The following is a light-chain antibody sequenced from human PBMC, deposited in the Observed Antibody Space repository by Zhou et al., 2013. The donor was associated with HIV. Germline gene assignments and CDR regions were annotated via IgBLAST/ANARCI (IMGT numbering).Light chain of an antibody. V-gene: IGKV3-20*01. CDR3: QQYGSLPYT. J-gene: IGKJ2*01. CDR1: QSVSSSY. CDR2: GAS. Sequence: EIVLTQSPGTLSLSPGERATLSCRASQSVSSSYLAWYQQKPGQAPRLLIYGASSRATGIPDRFSGSGSGTDFTLTIIRLEPEDFAVYFCQQYGSLPYTFGQGTKLEIK.